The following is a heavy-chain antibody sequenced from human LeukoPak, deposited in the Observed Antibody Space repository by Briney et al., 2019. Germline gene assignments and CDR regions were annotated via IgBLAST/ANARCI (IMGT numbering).Heavy chain of an antibody. CDR3: ARSRGAGPGAYFDY. V-gene: IGHV3-48*03. CDR1: GFTFSSYE. CDR2: TSSSGSTM. D-gene: IGHD6-19*01. Sequence: GGSLRLSCAASGFTFSSYEMNWVRQAPGKGLEWVSYTSSSGSTMYYADSVKGRFTISRDNAKNSLYLQMNSLRAEDTAVYYCARSRGAGPGAYFDYWGQGTLITVSS. J-gene: IGHJ4*02.